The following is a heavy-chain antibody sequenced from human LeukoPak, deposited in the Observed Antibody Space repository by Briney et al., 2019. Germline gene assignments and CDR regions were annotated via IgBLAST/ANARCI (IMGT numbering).Heavy chain of an antibody. D-gene: IGHD3-3*01. V-gene: IGHV4-39*01. CDR1: GGSISSSSYY. Sequence: SETLSLTCTVSGGSISSSSYYWGWIRQPPGKGLEWIGSIYYSGSTYYNPSLKSRVTISVDTSKDQFSLKLSSVTAADTAVYYCARQKPNGTYYDFWSGYYGEGGEDYWGQGTLVTVSS. CDR2: IYYSGST. J-gene: IGHJ4*02. CDR3: ARQKPNGTYYDFWSGYYGEGGEDY.